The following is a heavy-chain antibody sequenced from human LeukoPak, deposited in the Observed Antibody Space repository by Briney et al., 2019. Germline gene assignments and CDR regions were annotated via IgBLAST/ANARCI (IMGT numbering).Heavy chain of an antibody. V-gene: IGHV3-21*01. CDR1: GFTFSSYS. J-gene: IGHJ4*02. CDR2: ISSSSSYI. Sequence: GGSLRLSCAASGFTFSSYSMNWVRQAPGKGLEWVSSISSSSSYIYYADSVKGRFTISRDNAKNSLYLQMNGLRAEDTAVYYCARGQQWLAFDYWGQGTLVTVSS. CDR3: ARGQQWLAFDY. D-gene: IGHD6-19*01.